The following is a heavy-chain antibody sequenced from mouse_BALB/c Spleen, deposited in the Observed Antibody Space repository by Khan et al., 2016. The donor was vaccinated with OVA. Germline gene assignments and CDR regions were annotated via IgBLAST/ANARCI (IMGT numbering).Heavy chain of an antibody. CDR1: GYSITSDYA. CDR2: ISYSGST. Sequence: VQLQESGPGLVKPSQSLSPTCTVTGYSITSDYAWNWIRQFPGNKLEWMGYISYSGSTNYNPSLKSRISITRDTSKNQFFLQLTSVAIEDTITYYCTNHCGYIDYWGQGTTLTVAS. D-gene: IGHD1-3*01. V-gene: IGHV3-2*02. J-gene: IGHJ2*01. CDR3: TNHCGYIDY.